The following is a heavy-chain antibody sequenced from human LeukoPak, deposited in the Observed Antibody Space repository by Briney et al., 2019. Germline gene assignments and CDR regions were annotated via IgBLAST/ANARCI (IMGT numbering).Heavy chain of an antibody. J-gene: IGHJ4*02. D-gene: IGHD3-22*01. V-gene: IGHV1-18*01. CDR2: ISGSNGNT. CDR3: SRHYYDSSGYYYFDY. Sequence: ASVKVSCKAFGYTFTRYGVSWVRQAPGQGLEWIGWISGSNGNTNYAQNFQGRVTMTTDSSTSTAYMELRSLRSDDTAVYYCSRHYYDSSGYYYFDYWGQGTLVTVSS. CDR1: GYTFTRYG.